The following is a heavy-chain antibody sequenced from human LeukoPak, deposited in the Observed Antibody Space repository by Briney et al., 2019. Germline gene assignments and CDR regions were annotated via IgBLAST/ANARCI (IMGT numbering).Heavy chain of an antibody. CDR3: ARDVGATGY. Sequence: GGSLRLSCAASGFTFSDYEMSWVRQAPGKGLEWISYISTAGSTKYYAESVKGRFTISRDNAKDSLYLQMNSLRVEDTAVYYCARDVGATGYWGQGTLVTVSS. CDR2: ISTAGSTK. CDR1: GFTFSDYE. J-gene: IGHJ4*02. V-gene: IGHV3-48*03. D-gene: IGHD1-26*01.